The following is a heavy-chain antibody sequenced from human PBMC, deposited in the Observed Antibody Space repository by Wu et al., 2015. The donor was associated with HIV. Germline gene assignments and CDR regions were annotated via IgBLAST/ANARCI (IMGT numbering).Heavy chain of an antibody. CDR1: GGTLRRDA. CDR3: VRAAQKGAKTSWFLDV. V-gene: IGHV1-69*05. Sequence: QVQLVQSGAEVKKPGSSVKVSCKASGGTLRRDAFRWLRQAPGQGLEWMGGIIPIFNTPNFAQNFQDRVTITTDESTGNNVHGELGAALDLKIRPVYYPVRAAQKGAKTSWFLDVWGQGNHGHRLL. D-gene: IGHD3-10*01. CDR2: IIPIFNTP. J-gene: IGHJ6*02.